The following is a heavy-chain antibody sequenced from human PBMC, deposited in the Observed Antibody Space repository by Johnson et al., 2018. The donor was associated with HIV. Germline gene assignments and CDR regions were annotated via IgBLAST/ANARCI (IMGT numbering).Heavy chain of an antibody. D-gene: IGHD3-3*01. CDR2: IGTAGDT. J-gene: IGHJ3*02. Sequence: EVQLVESGGGLVQPGGSLRLSCAASGFTFSSYMHWVRQATGKGLEWVSAIGTAGDTYYPGSVKGRFTISRENAKNSLYLQMNSLRAGDTAVYYCARGGSRTTIFGVDINLGGFDIWGQGTMVTVSS. V-gene: IGHV3-13*01. CDR3: ARGGSRTTIFGVDINLGGFDI. CDR1: GFTFSSY.